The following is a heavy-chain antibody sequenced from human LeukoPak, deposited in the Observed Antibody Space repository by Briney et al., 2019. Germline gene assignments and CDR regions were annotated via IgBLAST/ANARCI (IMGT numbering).Heavy chain of an antibody. CDR1: GFTFSSYW. Sequence: GGSLRLSCAASGFTFSSYWMTWVRQTPGKGLEWVANIKQDGSEEYYVDSVKGRFIISRDNAKDSLNLQMNSLRAEDTALYYCARDSPERGYSYGPLDNYFDYWGQGTLVTVSS. CDR3: ARDSPERGYSYGPLDNYFDY. V-gene: IGHV3-7*01. CDR2: IKQDGSEE. D-gene: IGHD5-18*01. J-gene: IGHJ4*02.